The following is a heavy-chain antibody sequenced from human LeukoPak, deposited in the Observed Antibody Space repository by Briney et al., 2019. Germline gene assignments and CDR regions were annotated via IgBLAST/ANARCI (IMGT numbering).Heavy chain of an antibody. Sequence: PGGSLRLSCAASRFTFNSYSMNWVRQAPGKGLEWVSTITGSAGGTYYADSVKGRFTISRDNSKNTVYLQMNSLRAEDTAIYYCARGVYDSSGYYLGGLGYFDYWGQGTLVTVSS. CDR3: ARGVYDSSGYYLGGLGYFDY. D-gene: IGHD3-22*01. J-gene: IGHJ4*02. V-gene: IGHV3-23*01. CDR1: RFTFNSYS. CDR2: ITGSAGGT.